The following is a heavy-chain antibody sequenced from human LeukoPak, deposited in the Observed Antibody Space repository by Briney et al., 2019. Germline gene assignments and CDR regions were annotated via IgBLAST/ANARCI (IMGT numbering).Heavy chain of an antibody. V-gene: IGHV1-58*02. Sequence: GTSVKVSCKASGFNFSTSAMQWVRQARGQRLEWIGRIVVVSGSTKYAQKFQERVTITRDMSTSTAYMEVSSLGSEDTAVYYCAAERNEAFDIWGLGTMVTVSS. CDR2: IVVVSGST. CDR1: GFNFSTSA. J-gene: IGHJ3*02. CDR3: AAERNEAFDI.